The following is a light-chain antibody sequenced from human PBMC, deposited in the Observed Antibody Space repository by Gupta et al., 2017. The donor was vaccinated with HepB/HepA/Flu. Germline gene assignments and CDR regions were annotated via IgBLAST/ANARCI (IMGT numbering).Light chain of an antibody. V-gene: IGKV1-39*01. CDR3: QQSYSGWT. CDR1: QGVSTY. Sequence: DLQLGQSPSSLPGPKGDRVTITCRASQGVSTYLNWYQQKPGKAPKLLIYAASTLHSGVPSRFSGSWSGTDFSLTISSLQPEDSATYFCQQSYSGWTFGQGTTVEVK. CDR2: AAS. J-gene: IGKJ1*01.